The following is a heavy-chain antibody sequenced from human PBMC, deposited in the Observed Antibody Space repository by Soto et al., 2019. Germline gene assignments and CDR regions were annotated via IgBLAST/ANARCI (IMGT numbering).Heavy chain of an antibody. CDR3: ARLVAAGITYYFDS. V-gene: IGHV2-5*02. Sequence: QITLKESGPTLVKPTQTLTLTCTFSAFSLSTSGVGVGWIRQPPGKALEWLTSFYWDDDKRYSPFLKSRLTITKDTSKNQVVLTMTNMDPVDTATYYCARLVAAGITYYFDSWGQGTLVTVSS. CDR1: AFSLSTSGVG. D-gene: IGHD2-21*01. CDR2: FYWDDDK. J-gene: IGHJ4*02.